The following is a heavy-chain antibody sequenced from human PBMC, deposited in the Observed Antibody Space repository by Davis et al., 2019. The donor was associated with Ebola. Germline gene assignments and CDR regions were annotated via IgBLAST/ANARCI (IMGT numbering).Heavy chain of an antibody. J-gene: IGHJ5*02. CDR2: INRDGSTT. V-gene: IGHV3-74*03. D-gene: IGHD2-2*01. Sequence: GESLKISCAASGFTFSSYWMHWVRQAPGKGLVWVSCINRDGSTTTYADSVKGRFTISRDNSKNTLYLQMNSLRAEDTAVYYCAKEEWGVVLVPAATINWFDPWGQGTLVTVSS. CDR1: GFTFSSYW. CDR3: AKEEWGVVLVPAATINWFDP.